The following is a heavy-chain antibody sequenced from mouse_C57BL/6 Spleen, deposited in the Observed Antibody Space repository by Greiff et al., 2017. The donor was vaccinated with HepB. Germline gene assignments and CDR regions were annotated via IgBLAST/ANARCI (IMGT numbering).Heavy chain of an antibody. CDR3: ARLWYGSSGYAMDY. D-gene: IGHD1-1*01. CDR1: GYTFTSYW. V-gene: IGHV1-69*01. CDR2: IDPSDSYT. J-gene: IGHJ4*01. Sequence: VQLQQPGAELVMPGASVKLSCKASGYTFTSYWMHWVKQRPGQGLEWIGAIDPSDSYTNYNQKFKGKSTLTVDKSSSTAYMQLSSLTSEDSAVYYCARLWYGSSGYAMDYWGQGTSVTVSS.